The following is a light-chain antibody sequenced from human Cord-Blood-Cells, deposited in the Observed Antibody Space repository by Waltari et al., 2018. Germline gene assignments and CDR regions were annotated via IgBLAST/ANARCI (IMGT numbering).Light chain of an antibody. CDR1: QSVSSN. CDR2: GAS. J-gene: IGKJ2*01. CDR3: QQYNNWPPYT. Sequence: EIVMTQSPATLSVSQGERDTLSCSASQSVSSNLAWYQQKPGHAPRLLIYGASTRATGIPARFSGSGSGTEFTLTISSLQSEDFAVYYCQQYNNWPPYTFGQGTKLEIK. V-gene: IGKV3-15*01.